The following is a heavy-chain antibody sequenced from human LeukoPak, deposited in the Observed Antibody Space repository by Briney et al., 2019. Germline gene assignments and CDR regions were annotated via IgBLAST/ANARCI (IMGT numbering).Heavy chain of an antibody. D-gene: IGHD6-13*01. V-gene: IGHV3-30*04. Sequence: PGGSLRLSCAASGFTFSDYSMNWVRQATGKGLEWVAAIIYDGSNKYYADSVKGRFTISRDNSKNTLDLQMSSLRAEDTAVYYTAAGIDYWGQGTLVTVSS. CDR3: AAGIDY. CDR2: IIYDGSNK. J-gene: IGHJ4*02. CDR1: GFTFSDYS.